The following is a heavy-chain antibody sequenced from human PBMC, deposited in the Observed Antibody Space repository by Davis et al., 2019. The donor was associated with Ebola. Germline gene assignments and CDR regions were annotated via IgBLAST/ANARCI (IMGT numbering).Heavy chain of an antibody. V-gene: IGHV3-23*01. D-gene: IGHD5-12*01. CDR1: GFTFSSYA. CDR2: ISGSGGST. J-gene: IGHJ4*02. CDR3: AKLPWPSVPDYFDY. Sequence: GESLKISCAASGFTFSSYAMSWVRQAPGKGLEWVSGISGSGGSTYYADSVKGRFTIPRDNSKNTMYVQMNSLRAEDTAVYYCAKLPWPSVPDYFDYWGQGTLVTVSS.